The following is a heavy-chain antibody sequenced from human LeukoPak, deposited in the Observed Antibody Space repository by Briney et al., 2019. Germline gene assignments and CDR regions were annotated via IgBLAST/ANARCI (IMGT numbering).Heavy chain of an antibody. D-gene: IGHD3-10*01. CDR3: ARGNRHLAYYGSGSRLPYDS. J-gene: IGHJ4*02. V-gene: IGHV4-34*01. Sequence: SDTLSLTCALYGGSFSGNYWTWIRQAPGKGLEWIGEISHIGDTNYNPSLKSRVTMSLDTSKNQFSLKVTSMTVADTAVYYCARGNRHLAYYGSGSRLPYDSWGQGTLVTVSS. CDR2: ISHIGDT. CDR1: GGSFSGNY.